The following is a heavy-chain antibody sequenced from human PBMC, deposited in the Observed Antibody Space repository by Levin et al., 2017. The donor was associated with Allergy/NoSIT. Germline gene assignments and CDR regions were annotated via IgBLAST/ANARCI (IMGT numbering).Heavy chain of an antibody. CDR2: ISYDGSNK. J-gene: IGHJ4*02. Sequence: PGESLKISCAASGFTFSSYGMHWVRQAPGKGLEWVAVISYDGSNKYYADSVKGRFTISRDNSKNTLYLQMNSLRAEDTAVYYCARNEVIVVVVAATRWGQGTLVTVSS. V-gene: IGHV3-30*03. CDR1: GFTFSSYG. D-gene: IGHD2-15*01. CDR3: ARNEVIVVVVAATR.